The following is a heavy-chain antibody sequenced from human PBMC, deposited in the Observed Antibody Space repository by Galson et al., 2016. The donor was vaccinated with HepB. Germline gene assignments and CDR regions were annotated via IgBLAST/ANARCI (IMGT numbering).Heavy chain of an antibody. CDR1: GFTFSSYG. Sequence: SLRLSCAASGFTFSSYGVNWVRQAPGKGLEWVSYINSGSSTLYYADSVQGRFTVSRDNAGDALFLLMNSLRDEDTALYYCARDFRLHSDHALWGQGTLVTVSS. D-gene: IGHD2-15*01. V-gene: IGHV3-48*02. CDR2: INSGSSTL. CDR3: ARDFRLHSDHAL. J-gene: IGHJ4*02.